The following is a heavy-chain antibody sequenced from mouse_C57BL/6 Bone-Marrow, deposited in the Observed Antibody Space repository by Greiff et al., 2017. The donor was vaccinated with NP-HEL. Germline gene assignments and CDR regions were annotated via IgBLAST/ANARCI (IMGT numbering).Heavy chain of an antibody. CDR3: ARGGLRRDFDY. CDR2: IYPGDGDT. D-gene: IGHD2-4*01. V-gene: IGHV1-82*01. J-gene: IGHJ2*01. CDR1: GYAFSSSW. Sequence: VQRVESGPELVKPGASVKISCKASGYAFSSSWMNWVKQRPGKGLEWIGRIYPGDGDTNYNGKFKGKATLTADKSSSTAYMQLSSLTSEDSAVYFCARGGLRRDFDYWGQGTTLTVSS.